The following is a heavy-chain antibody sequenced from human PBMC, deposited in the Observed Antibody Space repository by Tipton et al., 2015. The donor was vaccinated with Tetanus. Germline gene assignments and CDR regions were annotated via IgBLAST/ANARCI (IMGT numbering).Heavy chain of an antibody. CDR1: GFNFSTYT. J-gene: IGHJ4*02. Sequence: GSLRLSCVGSGFNFSTYTMNWVRQAPGKGLEWVATMKQDGSEIKYVDSVTGRFTISRDNAKNSLYLQLNSLRAEDTAVYYCVRGGMMYADYWGQGTLVTVSS. D-gene: IGHD2-8*01. CDR2: MKQDGSEI. V-gene: IGHV3-7*03. CDR3: VRGGMMYADY.